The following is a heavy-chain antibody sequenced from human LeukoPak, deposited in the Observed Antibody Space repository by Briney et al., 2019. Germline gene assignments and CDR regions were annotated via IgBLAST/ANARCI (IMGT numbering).Heavy chain of an antibody. CDR2: IYGSGST. D-gene: IGHD3-10*01. J-gene: IGHJ5*02. V-gene: IGHV4-4*07. CDR1: DGSISSYY. Sequence: PSETLSLTCTVSDGSISSYYWSWIRQPAGKGLEWIGRIYGSGSTRYNPSLKSRVTISVDTSKNQFSLKLSSVTAADTAIYYCARGGYYGSGNDFRFDPWGQGTLVTVSS. CDR3: ARGGYYGSGNDFRFDP.